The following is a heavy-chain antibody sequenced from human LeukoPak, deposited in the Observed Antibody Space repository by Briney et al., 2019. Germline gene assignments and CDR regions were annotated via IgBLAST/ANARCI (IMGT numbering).Heavy chain of an antibody. CDR3: ARWEYVGGSGEDY. Sequence: TLSLTCTVSGCSISSGYYWGWIRQPPGKGLEWIGNIYHSGSTYYNPSLKSRVTISVDTSKNQFSLNLISVTAADTAVYYCARWEYVGGSGEDYWGQGILVTVSS. D-gene: IGHD1-26*01. CDR1: GCSISSGYY. V-gene: IGHV4-38-2*02. CDR2: IYHSGST. J-gene: IGHJ4*02.